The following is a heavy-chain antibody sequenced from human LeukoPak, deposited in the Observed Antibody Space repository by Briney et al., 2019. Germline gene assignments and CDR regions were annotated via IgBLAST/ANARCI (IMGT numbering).Heavy chain of an antibody. Sequence: ASVKVSCKVSGYTLTELSMHWVRQAPGKGLEWMGGFDPEDGETIYAQKFQGRVTMTEDTSTDTAYMELSSLRSEDTAVYYCATGRGYLDSDAFDIWGQGTMVTVSS. V-gene: IGHV1-24*01. J-gene: IGHJ3*02. D-gene: IGHD3-22*01. CDR2: FDPEDGET. CDR3: ATGRGYLDSDAFDI. CDR1: GYTLTELS.